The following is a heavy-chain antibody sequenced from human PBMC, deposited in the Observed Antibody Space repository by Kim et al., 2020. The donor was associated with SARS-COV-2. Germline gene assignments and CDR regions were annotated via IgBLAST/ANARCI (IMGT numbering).Heavy chain of an antibody. Sequence: YAGSVMGRFTISRDNAKNSLYLQMNSLRAEDTAVYYCARGDILAGYEVDYWGQGTLVTVSS. V-gene: IGHV3-21*01. D-gene: IGHD3-9*01. J-gene: IGHJ4*02. CDR3: ARGDILAGYEVDY.